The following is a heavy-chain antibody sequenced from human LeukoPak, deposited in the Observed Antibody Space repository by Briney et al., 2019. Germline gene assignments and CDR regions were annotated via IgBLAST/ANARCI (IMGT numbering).Heavy chain of an antibody. CDR3: ARDRYHSSSWYVGPDY. CDR1: GFTFSSYW. CDR2: IKQDGSEK. J-gene: IGHJ4*02. D-gene: IGHD6-13*01. Sequence: GGSLRLSCAASGFTFSSYWMTWVRQAPGKGLEWVANIKQDGSEKYYVDSVKGRFTISRDNAKNSLYLHMNSLRAEDTAVYYCARDRYHSSSWYVGPDYWGQGTLVTVSS. V-gene: IGHV3-7*01.